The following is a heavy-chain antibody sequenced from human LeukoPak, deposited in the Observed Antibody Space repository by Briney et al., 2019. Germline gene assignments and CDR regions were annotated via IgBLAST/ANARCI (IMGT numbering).Heavy chain of an antibody. CDR3: ARWPRGYCSGGSCGFDL. CDR1: GFTFSDYY. Sequence: PGGSLRLSCAASGFTFSDYYMSWIRQAPGKGLEWVSYISCSGSTIYYADSVRGVFTISRDNAKNSLYLQMNSLRAEDTAVYYCARWPRGYCSGGSCGFDLWGRGTLVTVSS. D-gene: IGHD2-15*01. V-gene: IGHV3-11*01. CDR2: ISCSGSTI. J-gene: IGHJ2*01.